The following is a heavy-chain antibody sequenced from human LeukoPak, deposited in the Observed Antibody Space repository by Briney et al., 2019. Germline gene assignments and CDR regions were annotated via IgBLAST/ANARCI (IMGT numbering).Heavy chain of an antibody. D-gene: IGHD2-15*01. V-gene: IGHV1-69*02. CDR2: IIPILGIA. CDR3: ARSCSGGSCYESDFDY. Sequence: SVKVSCKASGGTFSRYTISWVRQAPGQGLEWMGRIIPILGIANYAKKFQGRVTITAYKSTSTAYMEMSSLRSEDTAVYYCARSCSGGSCYESDFDYWGQGTLVTVSS. CDR1: GGTFSRYT. J-gene: IGHJ4*02.